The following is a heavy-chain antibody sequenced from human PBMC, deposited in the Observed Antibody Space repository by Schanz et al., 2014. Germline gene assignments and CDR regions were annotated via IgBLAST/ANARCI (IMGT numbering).Heavy chain of an antibody. Sequence: QVLQVQSGSELKKPGTSVKVSCKASGYTFTNYGVTWVRQAPGQGLEWMGWISANNGNTNYAQKLQGRVTMTTDTSTSTAYMELRSLRSDDTAVYYCARGGYSSGWYDRDIAHFDYWGQGTLVTVSS. CDR1: GYTFTNYG. J-gene: IGHJ4*02. V-gene: IGHV1-18*01. CDR3: ARGGYSSGWYDRDIAHFDY. CDR2: ISANNGNT. D-gene: IGHD6-19*01.